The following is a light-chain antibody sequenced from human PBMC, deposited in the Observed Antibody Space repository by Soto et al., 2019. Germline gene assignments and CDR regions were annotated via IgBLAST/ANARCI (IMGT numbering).Light chain of an antibody. CDR3: QQYGSSPLFT. Sequence: EIVLTQSPGTLSLSPGERATLSCRASQSVSSSYLAWYQQKPGQAPRLLIYGASIRATGIPDRFSGSGSGTDFTLTISRLEPEDFAVYYCQQYGSSPLFTFGPRTKVDIK. CDR1: QSVSSSY. CDR2: GAS. J-gene: IGKJ3*01. V-gene: IGKV3-20*01.